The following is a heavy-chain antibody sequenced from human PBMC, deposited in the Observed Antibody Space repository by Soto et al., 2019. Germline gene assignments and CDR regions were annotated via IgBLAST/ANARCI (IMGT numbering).Heavy chain of an antibody. CDR1: GYTFTSYA. V-gene: IGHV1-3*01. J-gene: IGHJ4*02. CDR3: ARDRDVRSSYFDY. D-gene: IGHD6-6*01. Sequence: ASVTVSCKSSGYTFTSYAMHWVRPAPGQRLAGMGWINAGNCNTKYSQKLQGRVIITRDTSASTDYMDLSSLTSEDRAVYYCARDRDVRSSYFDYWGQGTLVTVSS. CDR2: INAGNCNT.